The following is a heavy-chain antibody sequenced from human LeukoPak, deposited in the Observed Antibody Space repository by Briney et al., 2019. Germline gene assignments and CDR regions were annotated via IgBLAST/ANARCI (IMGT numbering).Heavy chain of an antibody. V-gene: IGHV3-21*01. D-gene: IGHD2-8*01. CDR3: ARPIVLMVYAMSFDY. Sequence: GGSLRLSCAASGMSFSDFASYGMSWVRLAPGKGLEWVSSISSNSNYIYYADSVKGRFTISRDNSKNTLYLQMNSLRAEDTAVYYCARPIVLMVYAMSFDYWGQGTLVTVSS. J-gene: IGHJ4*02. CDR1: GMSFSDFASYG. CDR2: ISSNSNYI.